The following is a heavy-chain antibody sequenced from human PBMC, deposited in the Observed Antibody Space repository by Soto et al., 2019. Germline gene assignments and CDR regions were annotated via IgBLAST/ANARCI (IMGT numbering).Heavy chain of an antibody. V-gene: IGHV3-23*01. Sequence: GGSLRLSCAASGFTFSSYAMSWVRQAPGKGLEWVSAISGSGGSTYYADSVKGRVTISRDNYKNTLYLQINSLRAENTPVYYCAKDLEANWELIPYYFDYWAQGTLDTFSS. D-gene: IGHD7-27*01. CDR3: AKDLEANWELIPYYFDY. J-gene: IGHJ4*01. CDR2: ISGSGGST. CDR1: GFTFSSYA.